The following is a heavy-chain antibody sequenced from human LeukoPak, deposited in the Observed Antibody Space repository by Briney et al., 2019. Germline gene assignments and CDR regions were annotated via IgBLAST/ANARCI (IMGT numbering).Heavy chain of an antibody. CDR1: GYTFTSCG. CDR2: ININNGNT. V-gene: IGHV1-18*01. J-gene: IGHJ6*02. D-gene: IGHD1-26*01. Sequence: APVKVSCKASGYTFTSCGISWVRQAPGQGLEWMGWININNGNTEYAQNLQARVTMTTDTSTSTAYMELRSLRSDDTAVYYCARDALKWESGYDYYYGLDVWGQGTTVTVSS. CDR3: ARDALKWESGYDYYYGLDV.